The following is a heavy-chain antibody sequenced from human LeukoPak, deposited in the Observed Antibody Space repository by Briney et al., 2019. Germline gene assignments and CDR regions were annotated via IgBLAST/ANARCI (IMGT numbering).Heavy chain of an antibody. Sequence: TSETLSLTCTVSGGSISSGSYYWSWIRQPPGKGLEWIGYIYYSGSTNYNPSLKSRVTISVDTSKNKFSLKLSSVTAADTAVYYCARHPCSGGSCSFDCWGQGTLVTVSS. CDR1: GGSISSGSYY. D-gene: IGHD2-15*01. CDR2: IYYSGST. V-gene: IGHV4-61*01. J-gene: IGHJ4*02. CDR3: ARHPCSGGSCSFDC.